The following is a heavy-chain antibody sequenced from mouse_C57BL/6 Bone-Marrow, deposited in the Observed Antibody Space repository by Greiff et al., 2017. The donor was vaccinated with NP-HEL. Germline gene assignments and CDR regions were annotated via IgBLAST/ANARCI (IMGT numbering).Heavy chain of an antibody. J-gene: IGHJ3*01. CDR3: ARGGYGSSRAWFAY. Sequence: QVHVKQSGAELARPGASVKLSCKASGYTFTSYGISWVKQRTGRGLEWIGEIYPRSGNTYYNEKFKGKATLTVDKSSSTAYMELRRLTSEDTAVYFGARGGYGSSRAWFAYWGQGTLVTVTA. V-gene: IGHV1-81*01. CDR2: IYPRSGNT. CDR1: GYTFTSYG. D-gene: IGHD1-1*01.